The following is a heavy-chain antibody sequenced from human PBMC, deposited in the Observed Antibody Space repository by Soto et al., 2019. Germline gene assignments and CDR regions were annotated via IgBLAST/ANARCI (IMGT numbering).Heavy chain of an antibody. D-gene: IGHD3-3*01. CDR2: ISSSSSYI. J-gene: IGHJ4*02. Sequence: PGGSLRLSCAASGFTFSIYSMNWVRQAPGKGLEWVSSISSSSSYIYYADSVKGRFTISRDNAKNTLYLQLNSLRAEDTAVSFCSKARPHLPYYEDHDYWGQGTLVTVSS. V-gene: IGHV3-21*04. CDR1: GFTFSIYS. CDR3: SKARPHLPYYEDHDY.